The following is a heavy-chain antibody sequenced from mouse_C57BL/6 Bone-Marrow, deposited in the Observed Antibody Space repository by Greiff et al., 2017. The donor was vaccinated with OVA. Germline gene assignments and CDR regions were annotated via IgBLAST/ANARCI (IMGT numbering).Heavy chain of an antibody. CDR1: GYTFTSYW. CDR2: IDPSDSYT. Sequence: QVQLKQPGAELVKPGASVKLSCKASGYTFTSYWMQWVKQRPGQGLEWIGEIDPSDSYTNYNQKFKGKATLTVDTSSSTAYMQLSSLTSEDSAVYYCARGIYYLDYWGQGTTLTVSS. V-gene: IGHV1-50*01. J-gene: IGHJ2*01. CDR3: ARGIYYLDY.